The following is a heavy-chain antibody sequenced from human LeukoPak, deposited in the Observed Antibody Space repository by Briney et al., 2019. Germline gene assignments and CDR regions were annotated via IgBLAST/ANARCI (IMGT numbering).Heavy chain of an antibody. CDR1: GGSISSYY. CDR3: ARQPSSWDPFDY. D-gene: IGHD6-13*01. V-gene: IGHV4-59*01. Sequence: PSEALSLTCTVSGGSISSYYWSWIRKPPGKGLEWIGYIYYSGSTNYNPSLKRRVTISVNTSKNQFSLKRSSVAAADTAVYYCARQPSSWDPFDYWGQGTLVTVSS. CDR2: IYYSGST. J-gene: IGHJ4*02.